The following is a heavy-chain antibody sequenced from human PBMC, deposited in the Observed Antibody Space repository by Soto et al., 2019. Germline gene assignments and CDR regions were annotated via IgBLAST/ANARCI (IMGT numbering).Heavy chain of an antibody. CDR1: GGSISSSSYY. D-gene: IGHD2-2*01. CDR3: ARDLVVPAADPDSYYYYMDV. V-gene: IGHV4-39*07. Sequence: SETLSLTCTVSGGSISSSSYYWGWIRQPPGKGLEWIGSIYYSGSTYYNPSLKSRVTISVDTSKNQFSLKLSSVTAADTAVYYCARDLVVPAADPDSYYYYMDVWGKGTTVTVSS. J-gene: IGHJ6*03. CDR2: IYYSGST.